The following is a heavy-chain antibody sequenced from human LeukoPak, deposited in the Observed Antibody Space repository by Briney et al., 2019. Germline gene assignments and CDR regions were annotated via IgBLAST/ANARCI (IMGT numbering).Heavy chain of an antibody. CDR1: GFTFSSYA. CDR3: ARDFSFDY. V-gene: IGHV3-23*01. D-gene: IGHD2/OR15-2a*01. J-gene: IGHJ4*02. Sequence: GGSLRLSCAATGFTFSSYAMSWVRQAPGKGLEWVSAISGSGGSTYSADSVKGRFTISRDKTKNTVYLQMKSLRAEDTAVYYCARDFSFDYWGQGTLVTVSS. CDR2: ISGSGGST.